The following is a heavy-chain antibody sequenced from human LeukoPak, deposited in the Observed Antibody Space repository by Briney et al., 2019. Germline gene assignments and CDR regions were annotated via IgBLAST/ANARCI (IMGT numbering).Heavy chain of an antibody. CDR1: GYTLTELS. D-gene: IGHD3-10*01. Sequence: ASVEVSCKVSGYTLTELSMHWVRQAPGKGLEWMGGFDPEDGETIYAQKFQGRVTMTEDTSTDTAYMELSSLRSEDTAVYYCATLVTMVRGVIELYFDYWGQGTLVTVSS. CDR2: FDPEDGET. V-gene: IGHV1-24*01. J-gene: IGHJ4*02. CDR3: ATLVTMVRGVIELYFDY.